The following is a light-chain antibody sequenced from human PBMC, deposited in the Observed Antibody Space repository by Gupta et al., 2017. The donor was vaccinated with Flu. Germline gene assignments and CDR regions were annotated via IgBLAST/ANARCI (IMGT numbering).Light chain of an antibody. Sequence: TTPSVSPGERATLTRRASQSVSSKLAGYQQKPGQASRLLIYGVATRATGIPARFSGSGCGTEFTLTISSLQSEDFAVYYCQQYNDWPLYTFGQGTKLEIK. CDR3: QQYNDWPLYT. CDR1: QSVSSK. CDR2: GVA. V-gene: IGKV3-15*01. J-gene: IGKJ2*01.